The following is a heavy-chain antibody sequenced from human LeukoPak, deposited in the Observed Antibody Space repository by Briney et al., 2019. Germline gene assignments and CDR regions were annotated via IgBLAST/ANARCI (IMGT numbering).Heavy chain of an antibody. J-gene: IGHJ4*02. CDR2: ISAYNGNT. CDR1: GYTFTTNC. V-gene: IGHV1-18*01. CDR3: ARSHLGGIVVVPAAMDY. D-gene: IGHD2-2*01. Sequence: ASVKVSCKASGYTFTTNCISWVRQAPGQGLEWMGWISAYNGNTNYAQKLQGRVTMTTDTSTSTAYMELRSLRSDDTAVYYCARSHLGGIVVVPAAMDYWGQGTLVTVSS.